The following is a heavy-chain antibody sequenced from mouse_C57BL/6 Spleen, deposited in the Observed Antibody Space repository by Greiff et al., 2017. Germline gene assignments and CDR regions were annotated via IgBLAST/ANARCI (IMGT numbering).Heavy chain of an antibody. CDR3: GREGTTVVAHWYCYV. D-gene: IGHD1-1*01. CDR2: IYPGDGDT. J-gene: IGHJ1*03. Sequence: VQLQQSGAELVQPGASVKISCKASGYAFSSYWMNWVQQRPGKGLEWIGKIYPGDGDTNYNGKFKGKATMTADKTSSTAYMQLSSLTSEDSAVYFCGREGTTVVAHWYCYVGGRGTGVTV. CDR1: GYAFSSYW. V-gene: IGHV1-80*01.